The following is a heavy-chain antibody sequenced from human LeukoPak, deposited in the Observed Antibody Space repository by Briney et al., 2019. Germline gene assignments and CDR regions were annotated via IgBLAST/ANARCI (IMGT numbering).Heavy chain of an antibody. V-gene: IGHV4-30-4*01. Sequence: SETLSLTCTVSGGSISSGDYYWSWIRQPPGKGLEWIGYIYYSGSTYYNPSLKSRVTISVDTSKNQFSLKLSSVTAADTAVYHCASLSYGSGSYLDYWGQGTLVTVSS. J-gene: IGHJ4*02. CDR2: IYYSGST. CDR1: GGSISSGDYY. CDR3: ASLSYGSGSYLDY. D-gene: IGHD3-10*01.